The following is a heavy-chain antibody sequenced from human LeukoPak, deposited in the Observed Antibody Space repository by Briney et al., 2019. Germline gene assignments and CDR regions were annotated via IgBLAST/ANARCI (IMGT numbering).Heavy chain of an antibody. Sequence: PGGSLRLSCAASGFTFRTYYMTWVRQAPGKGLEWVAGVKQDGSENYYVDSVKGRFTISRDNSQNSLYLQMNSLRAEDTAVYFCARERYCTTSACYVGVPFDYWGQGTLVTVSS. CDR3: ARERYCTTSACYVGVPFDY. CDR1: GFTFRTYY. V-gene: IGHV3-7*01. J-gene: IGHJ4*02. CDR2: VKQDGSEN. D-gene: IGHD2-8*01.